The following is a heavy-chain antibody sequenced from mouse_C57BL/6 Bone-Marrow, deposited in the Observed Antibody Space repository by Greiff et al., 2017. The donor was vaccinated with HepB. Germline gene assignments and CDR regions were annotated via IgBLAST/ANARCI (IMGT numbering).Heavy chain of an antibody. Sequence: VQLQQSGPELVKPGASVKLSCKASGYTFTSYDINWVKQRPGQGLEWIGWIYPRDGSTKYNEKFKGKATLTVDTSSSTAYMELHSLTSADSAVYFSAIYASIVFFESWGQGTTLTVSS. J-gene: IGHJ2*01. CDR2: IYPRDGST. CDR3: AIYASIVFFES. V-gene: IGHV1-85*01. CDR1: GYTFTSYD. D-gene: IGHD1-1*01.